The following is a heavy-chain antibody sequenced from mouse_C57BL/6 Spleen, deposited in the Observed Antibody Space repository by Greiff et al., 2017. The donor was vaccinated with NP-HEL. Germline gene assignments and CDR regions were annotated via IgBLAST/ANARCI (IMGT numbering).Heavy chain of an antibody. D-gene: IGHD1-1*01. J-gene: IGHJ2*01. CDR1: GFNIKNTY. CDR2: IDPANGNT. V-gene: IGHV14-3*01. Sequence: VQLKQSVAELVRPGASVKLSCTASGFNIKNTYMHWVKQRPEQGLEWIGRIDPANGNTKYAPKFQGKATITADTSSNTAYLQRSSLTSEDTAIYYCARGLITTVVAVDYWGQGTTLTVCS. CDR3: ARGLITTVVAVDY.